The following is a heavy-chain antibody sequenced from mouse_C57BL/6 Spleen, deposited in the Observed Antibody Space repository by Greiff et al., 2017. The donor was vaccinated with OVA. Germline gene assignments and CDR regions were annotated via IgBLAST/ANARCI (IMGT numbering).Heavy chain of an antibody. CDR3: AREGGIYYGNYEGY. Sequence: VQLQQPGAELVKPGASVKLSCKASGYTFTSYWMQWVKQRPGQGLEWIGEIDPSDSYTNYNQKFKGKATLTVDTSSSTAYMQLSSLTSEDSAVYYCAREGGIYYGNYEGYWGQGTTLTVSS. CDR2: IDPSDSYT. V-gene: IGHV1-50*01. CDR1: GYTFTSYW. J-gene: IGHJ2*01. D-gene: IGHD2-1*01.